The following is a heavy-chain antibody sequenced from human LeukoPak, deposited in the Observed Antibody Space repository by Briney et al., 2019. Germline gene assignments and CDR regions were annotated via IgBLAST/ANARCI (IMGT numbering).Heavy chain of an antibody. J-gene: IGHJ6*02. D-gene: IGHD6-19*01. CDR1: GYSFTSYW. V-gene: IGHV5-51*01. CDR3: ARILYSSGWYDYYGMDV. Sequence: GESLKISFKGSGYSFTSYWIGWVRQMPGKGLEWMGIIYPGDSDTRYSPSFQGQVTISADKSISTAYLQWSSLKASDTAMYYCARILYSSGWYDYYGMDVWGQGTTVTVSS. CDR2: IYPGDSDT.